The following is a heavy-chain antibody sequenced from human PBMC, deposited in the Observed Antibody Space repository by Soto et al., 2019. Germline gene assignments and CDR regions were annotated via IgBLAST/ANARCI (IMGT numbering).Heavy chain of an antibody. CDR3: ARDLSSTSCYSCYYGMDV. V-gene: IGHV1-18*01. D-gene: IGHD2-2*01. CDR2: ISAYNGNT. Sequence: ASVKVSCKASGYTFTSYGISWVRQAPGQGLESMGWISAYNGNTNYAQKLQGRVTMTTDTSTSTAYMELKSLRSDDTAVYYCARDLSSTSCYSCYYGMDVWGQGTTVTVSS. CDR1: GYTFTSYG. J-gene: IGHJ6*02.